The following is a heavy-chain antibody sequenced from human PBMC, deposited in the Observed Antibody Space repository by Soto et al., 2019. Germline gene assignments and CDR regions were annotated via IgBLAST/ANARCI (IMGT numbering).Heavy chain of an antibody. CDR1: GFTFSSYG. V-gene: IGHV3-30*02. CDR2: IWYDGSNK. Sequence: PGGSLRLSCAASGFTFSSYGMHWVRQAPGKGLEWVAVIWYDGSNKYYADSVKGRFTISRDNSKNTLYLQMNSLRAEDTAVYYCAKDPYYYDSSGYPTGIMDYWGQGTLVTVSS. D-gene: IGHD3-22*01. CDR3: AKDPYYYDSSGYPTGIMDY. J-gene: IGHJ4*02.